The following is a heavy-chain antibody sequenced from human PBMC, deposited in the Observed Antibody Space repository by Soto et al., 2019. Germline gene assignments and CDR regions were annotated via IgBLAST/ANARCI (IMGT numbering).Heavy chain of an antibody. D-gene: IGHD2-15*01. CDR2: IYYSGST. CDR1: GGSISSSSYY. V-gene: IGHV4-39*01. J-gene: IGHJ4*02. Sequence: SETLSLTCTVSGGSISSSSYYWGWIRQPPGKGLEWIGSIYYSGSTYYNPSLKSRVTISVDTSKNQFSLKLSSVTAADTAVYYCARVLGYCSGGSCYSGTYWGQGTLVTVS. CDR3: ARVLGYCSGGSCYSGTY.